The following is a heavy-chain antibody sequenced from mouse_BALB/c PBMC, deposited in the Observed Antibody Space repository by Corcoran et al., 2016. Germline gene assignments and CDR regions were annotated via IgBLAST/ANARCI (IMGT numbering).Heavy chain of an antibody. CDR3: DTSPMDY. V-gene: IGHV14-3*02. CDR1: GFNIKDTY. Sequence: EVQLQQSGAELVKPGASVKLSCTASGFNIKDTYMHWVKQRPEQGLEWIGRIDPANGNTKYDPEFQGKATRTADTSSNTAYLQLSSLTSEDTAVYYCDTSPMDYWGQGTSVTVSS. D-gene: IGHD6-1*01. J-gene: IGHJ4*01. CDR2: IDPANGNT.